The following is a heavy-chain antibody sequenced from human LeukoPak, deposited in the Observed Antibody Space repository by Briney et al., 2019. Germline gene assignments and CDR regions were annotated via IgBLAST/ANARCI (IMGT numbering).Heavy chain of an antibody. J-gene: IGHJ4*02. Sequence: GGSLRLSCAASGFTFSSYAMSWVRQAPGKGLEWVSAISGSGGSTYYAASVKGRFTISRDNSKNTLYLQMNSPRAEDTAVYYCAKSFNLYSYGTFDYWGQGTLVTVSS. D-gene: IGHD5-18*01. CDR3: AKSFNLYSYGTFDY. CDR2: ISGSGGST. CDR1: GFTFSSYA. V-gene: IGHV3-23*01.